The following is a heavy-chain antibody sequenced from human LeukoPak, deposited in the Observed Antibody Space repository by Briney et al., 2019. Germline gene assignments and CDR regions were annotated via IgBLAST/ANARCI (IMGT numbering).Heavy chain of an antibody. Sequence: SETLSLTCTVSGGSISSYYWSWIRQPPGKGLERIGYIYYSGSTNYNPSLKSRVTISVDTSKNQFSLKLGSVTAADTAVYYCARHGGYHSPIDYWGQGTLVTVSS. J-gene: IGHJ4*02. V-gene: IGHV4-59*08. D-gene: IGHD3-22*01. CDR1: GGSISSYY. CDR2: IYYSGST. CDR3: ARHGGYHSPIDY.